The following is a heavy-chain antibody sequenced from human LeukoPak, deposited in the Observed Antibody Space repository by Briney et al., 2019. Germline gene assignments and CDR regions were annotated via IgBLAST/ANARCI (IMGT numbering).Heavy chain of an antibody. CDR2: IYYSGST. CDR3: ARDLRGYYDFWSAPGAFDI. D-gene: IGHD3-3*01. CDR1: GGSISSYY. J-gene: IGHJ3*02. V-gene: IGHV4-59*01. Sequence: PSETLSLTCTVSGGSISSYYWSWIRQPPGKGLEWIGYIYYSGSTNYNPSLKSRVTISVDTSKNQFSLKLSSVTAADTAVYYCARDLRGYYDFWSAPGAFDIWGQGTMVTVSS.